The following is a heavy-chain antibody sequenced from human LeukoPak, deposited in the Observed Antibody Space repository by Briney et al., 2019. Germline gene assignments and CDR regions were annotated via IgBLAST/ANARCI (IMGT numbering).Heavy chain of an antibody. D-gene: IGHD1-26*01. CDR1: GASISGSNYY. J-gene: IGHJ4*02. CDR2: IYSGGST. V-gene: IGHV4-39*01. Sequence: KPSETLSLTCAVSGASISGSNYYWGWIRQPPGKGLEWIGNIYSGGSTYYNASLQSRVTISIDTSKNQFSLRLNSVTAADTAVYYCAKSGGYGLIDYWGQGTRVTVSS. CDR3: AKSGGYGLIDY.